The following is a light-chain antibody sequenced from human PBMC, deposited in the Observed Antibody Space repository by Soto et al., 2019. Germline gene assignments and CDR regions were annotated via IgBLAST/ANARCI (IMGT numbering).Light chain of an antibody. CDR2: GAS. Sequence: EIVLTQSPGTLSLSPGETATLSCRASQSVSSNYLAWYQQKPGQAPRLLIYGASSRATGIPDRFSGSGSGTDFTLTISRLEPEDFAVYSCQQYGSSPQTFGGGTKVDIK. CDR3: QQYGSSPQT. V-gene: IGKV3-20*01. J-gene: IGKJ4*01. CDR1: QSVSSNY.